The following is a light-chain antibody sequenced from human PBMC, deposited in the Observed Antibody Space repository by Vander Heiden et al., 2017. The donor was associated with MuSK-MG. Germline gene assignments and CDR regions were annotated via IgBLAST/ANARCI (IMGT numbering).Light chain of an antibody. J-gene: IGKJ2*01. CDR1: QTFNNW. V-gene: IGKV1-12*01. CDR3: QQPYSFPMST. CDR2: DAS. Sequence: DIQMTQSPSSVSASVGDRVTITCRASQTFNNWLAWYQQIPGKAPKLLIYDASTLQSGVPSRFSGSGSGTNFTLTISSLQPEDFATYFCQQPYSFPMSTFGQGTKLEIK.